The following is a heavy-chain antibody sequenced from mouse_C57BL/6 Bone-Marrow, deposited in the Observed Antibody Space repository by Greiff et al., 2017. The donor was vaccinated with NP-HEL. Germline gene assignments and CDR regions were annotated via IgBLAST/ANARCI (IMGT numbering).Heavy chain of an antibody. V-gene: IGHV1-50*01. J-gene: IGHJ2*01. CDR1: GYTFTSYW. Sequence: VQLQQPGAELVKPGASVKLSCKASGYTFTSYWMQWVKQRPGQGLEWIGEIDPSDSYTNYNQKFKGKATLTVDTSSSTAYMQLSSLTSEDSAVYYCARVRGIYYYGSSSFDYWGQGTTLTVSS. D-gene: IGHD1-1*01. CDR2: IDPSDSYT. CDR3: ARVRGIYYYGSSSFDY.